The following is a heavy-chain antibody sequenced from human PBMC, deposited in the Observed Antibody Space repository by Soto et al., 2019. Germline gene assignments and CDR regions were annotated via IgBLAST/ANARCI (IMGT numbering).Heavy chain of an antibody. CDR3: GRGASGSYRLDY. CDR2: INGDGTGT. D-gene: IGHD3-10*01. Sequence: EVQLVESGGGLVQPGGSLRLSCAASGFTISNYWMHWVRQAPGKGLVWVSRINGDGTGTNYADSVKGQFTISRDNAKNTLYLQMNSLRAEDTAVYYCGRGASGSYRLDYWGQGTLVTVSS. V-gene: IGHV3-74*01. CDR1: GFTISNYW. J-gene: IGHJ4*02.